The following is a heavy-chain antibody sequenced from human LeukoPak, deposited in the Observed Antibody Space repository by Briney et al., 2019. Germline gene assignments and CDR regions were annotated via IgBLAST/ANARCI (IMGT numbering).Heavy chain of an antibody. CDR3: ARDIVVVPAATYRAPDAFDI. J-gene: IGHJ3*02. D-gene: IGHD2-2*01. CDR1: GYTFTSYG. V-gene: IGHV1-18*01. Sequence: ASMKVSCKASGYTFTSYGISWVRQAPGQGLEWMGWISAYNGNTNYAQKLQGRVTMTTDTSTSTAYMELRSLRSDDTAVYYCARDIVVVPAATYRAPDAFDIWGQGTMVTVSS. CDR2: ISAYNGNT.